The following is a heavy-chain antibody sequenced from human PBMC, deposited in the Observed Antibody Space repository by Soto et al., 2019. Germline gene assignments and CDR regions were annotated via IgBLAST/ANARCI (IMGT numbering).Heavy chain of an antibody. V-gene: IGHV3-30*03. J-gene: IGHJ3*02. CDR1: GFTFSSYG. CDR2: ISYDGSNK. D-gene: IGHD3-3*01. Sequence: PGGSLRLSCAASGFTFSSYGMHWVRQAPGKGLEWVAVISYDGSNKYYADSVKGRFTISRDNSKNTLYLQMNSLRAEDTAVYYCATRLRFLEWLSAFDIWGQGQWSPSPQ. CDR3: ATRLRFLEWLSAFDI.